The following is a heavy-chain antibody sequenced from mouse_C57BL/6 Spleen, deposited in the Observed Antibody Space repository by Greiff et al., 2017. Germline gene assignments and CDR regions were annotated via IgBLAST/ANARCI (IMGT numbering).Heavy chain of an antibody. CDR2: IYPGDGDT. CDR3: AREEDCLDY. V-gene: IGHV1-82*01. J-gene: IGHJ2*01. CDR1: GYAFSSSW. Sequence: QVQLQQSGPELVKPGASVTISCKASGYAFSSSWMNWVKQRPGKGLEWIGRIYPGDGDTNYNGKFKGKATLTADKSSSTAYMQLSSRTSEDSAVYFCAREEDCLDYWGQGTTLTVSS.